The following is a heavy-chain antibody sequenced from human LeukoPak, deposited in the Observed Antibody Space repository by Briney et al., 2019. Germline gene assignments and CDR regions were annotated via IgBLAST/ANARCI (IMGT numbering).Heavy chain of an antibody. CDR3: AFDSSGYRFDY. CDR1: GYTFTSYA. D-gene: IGHD3-22*01. V-gene: IGHV7-4-1*02. J-gene: IGHJ4*02. Sequence: ASVKVSCKASGYTFTSYAMNWVRQAPGQGLEGMGWINTNTGNPTYAQGFTGRFVFSLDTSVSTAYLQISSLKAEDTAVYYCAFDSSGYRFDYWGQGTLVTVSS. CDR2: INTNTGNP.